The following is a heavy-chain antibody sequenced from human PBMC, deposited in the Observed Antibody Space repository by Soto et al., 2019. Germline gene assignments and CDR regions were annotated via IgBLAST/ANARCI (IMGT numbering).Heavy chain of an antibody. CDR3: VKGGVRGARTLAFET. V-gene: IGHV1-18*01. CDR2: IRGANGNT. D-gene: IGHD1-1*01. J-gene: IGHJ3*02. CDR1: GYPFTSYG. Sequence: QVQLVQSGAEVKSPGASVKLSCQASGYPFTSYGIIWVRQAPGQGLEYMGWIRGANGNTNYAQKIQGRVTMTTDTSTSTAYMELRSLRCDDTAVDYWVKGGVRGARTLAFETWGQGTMVTVSS.